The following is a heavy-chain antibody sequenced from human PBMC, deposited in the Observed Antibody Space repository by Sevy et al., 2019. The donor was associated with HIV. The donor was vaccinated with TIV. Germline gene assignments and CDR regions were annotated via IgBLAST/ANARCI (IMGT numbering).Heavy chain of an antibody. CDR2: ISSRSTYI. Sequence: GGSLRLSCAVSGFSFSDYYMSWIRQAPGKGLEWVSDISSRSTYIKYVDSVKGRFTISRDNAKNSLSLQMNSLSADDTAVYYCARERNTYGQGYFDYWGQGTLVTVSS. V-gene: IGHV3-11*06. D-gene: IGHD1-1*01. CDR1: GFSFSDYY. J-gene: IGHJ4*02. CDR3: ARERNTYGQGYFDY.